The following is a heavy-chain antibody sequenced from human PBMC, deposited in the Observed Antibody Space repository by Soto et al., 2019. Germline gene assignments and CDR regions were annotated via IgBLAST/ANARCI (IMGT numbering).Heavy chain of an antibody. CDR3: ARDQSSSHWYYYGVDL. V-gene: IGHV1-3*04. CDR2: INTGNGNT. Sequence: ASVKVSCKASGYTFSTYAVHWLRQAPGQRLEWVGWINTGNGNTKYSQKFQGRVTFTRDTSASTAYMELSSLRSEDTAIYYCARDQSSSHWYYYGVDLWGQGTSVTVSS. CDR1: GYTFSTYA. J-gene: IGHJ6*02. D-gene: IGHD6-13*01.